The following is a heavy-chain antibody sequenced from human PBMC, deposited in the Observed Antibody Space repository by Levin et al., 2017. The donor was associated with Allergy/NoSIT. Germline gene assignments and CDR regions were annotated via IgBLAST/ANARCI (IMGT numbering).Heavy chain of an antibody. D-gene: IGHD3-22*01. CDR2: IWYDGSNQ. CDR1: GFTFNTYG. V-gene: IGHV3-33*01. J-gene: IGHJ3*02. CDR3: VRDRPNDSSAYDGEEIDVFDI. Sequence: PGGSLRLSCAASGFTFNTYGMHWVRQAPGKGLEWVAVIWYDGSNQYYADSVKGRFTISRDNSKNTLYLQMNSLRAEDTAVYYCVRDRPNDSSAYDGEEIDVFDIWGQGTMVTVSS.